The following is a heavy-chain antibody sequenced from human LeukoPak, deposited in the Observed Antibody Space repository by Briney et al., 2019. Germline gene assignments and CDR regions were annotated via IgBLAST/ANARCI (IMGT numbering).Heavy chain of an antibody. CDR3: ARRPGVGFNWFDP. D-gene: IGHD1-26*01. Sequence: PSETLSLTCTVSGGSISSYYWSWIRQPPGKGLEWIGYIYYSGSTNYNPSLKSRVTISVDTSKNQFSLKLSSVTAADTAVYYCARRPGVGFNWFDPWGQGTLVTVSS. CDR2: IYYSGST. CDR1: GGSISSYY. J-gene: IGHJ5*02. V-gene: IGHV4-59*08.